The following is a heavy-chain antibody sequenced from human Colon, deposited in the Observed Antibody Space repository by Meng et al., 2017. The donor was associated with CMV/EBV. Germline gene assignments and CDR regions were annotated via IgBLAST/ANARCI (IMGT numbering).Heavy chain of an antibody. V-gene: IGHV4-34*01. D-gene: IGHD2-2*01. Sequence: SFSGYYWSWSRQPPGKGLEWIGEINHSGSTNYNPSLKSRVTMSVDTSKIQFSLKLSSVTAADTAVYYCARSTYCSRTSCYPPNWFDPWGQGTLVTVSS. CDR1: SFSGYY. CDR2: INHSGST. J-gene: IGHJ5*02. CDR3: ARSTYCSRTSCYPPNWFDP.